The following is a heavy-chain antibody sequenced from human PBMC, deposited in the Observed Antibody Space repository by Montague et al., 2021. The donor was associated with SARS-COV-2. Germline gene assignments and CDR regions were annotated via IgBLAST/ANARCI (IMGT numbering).Heavy chain of an antibody. D-gene: IGHD4-17*01. J-gene: IGHJ4*02. Sequence: SLRLSCAASGFTFSNYWMHWVRQAPGKGLVWVSRTSSVDSSTIYADSVKGRFTVSRDSAKHTLYLQMSSLRAEDAAVYYCELHPYGDYEDYWGQGTLVTVSS. CDR1: GFTFSNYW. V-gene: IGHV3-74*01. CDR2: TSSVDSST. CDR3: ELHPYGDYEDY.